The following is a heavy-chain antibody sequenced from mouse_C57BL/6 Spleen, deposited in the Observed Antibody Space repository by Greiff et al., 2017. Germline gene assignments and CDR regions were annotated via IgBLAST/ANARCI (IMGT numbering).Heavy chain of an antibody. J-gene: IGHJ3*01. V-gene: IGHV1-54*01. CDR2: INPGSGGT. Sequence: VQLQQSGAELVRPGTSVKVSCKASGYTFTNYLIEWVKQRPGQGLEWIGVINPGSGGTNYNEKFKGKATLTADKSSSTAYMQLSSLTSEDAAVYFCARREVYGNPSGFAYWGQGTLVTVSA. CDR3: ARREVYGNPSGFAY. CDR1: GYTFTNYL. D-gene: IGHD2-1*01.